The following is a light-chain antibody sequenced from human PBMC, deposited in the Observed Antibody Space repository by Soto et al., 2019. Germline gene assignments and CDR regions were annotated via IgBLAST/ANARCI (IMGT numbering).Light chain of an antibody. V-gene: IGLV4-69*01. CDR3: QTWTTGGDWV. Sequence: QSVLTQSPSASASLGASVKLTCTLSSGHSRYAIAWHQQQPEKGPRYLMKVNSDGSHNKGDGIPDRFSGSTSGAERFLTISSLQSEDEADYYCQTWTTGGDWVFRGGTTVNVL. CDR1: SGHSRYA. J-gene: IGLJ3*02. CDR2: VNSDGSH.